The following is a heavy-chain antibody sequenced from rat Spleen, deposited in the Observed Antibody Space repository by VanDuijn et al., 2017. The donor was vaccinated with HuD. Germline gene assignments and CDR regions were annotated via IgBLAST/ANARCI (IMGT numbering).Heavy chain of an antibody. CDR2: ITYDGSST. J-gene: IGHJ3*01. CDR3: VSHGARISRFAY. D-gene: IGHD2-7*01. CDR1: GFTFSNYD. Sequence: EVQLAESGGGLVQPGRSMKLSCAASGFTFSNYDMAWVRQAPTKGLEWVASITYDGSSTYYRDSVKGRFTISRDNAKRILYLQMDSLRSEDTATYYCVSHGARISRFAYWGQGTLVTVSS. V-gene: IGHV5-20*01.